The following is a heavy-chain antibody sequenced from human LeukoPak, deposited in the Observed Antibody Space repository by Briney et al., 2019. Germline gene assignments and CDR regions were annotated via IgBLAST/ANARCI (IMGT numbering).Heavy chain of an antibody. CDR3: ASDIVVVVAATEDY. CDR2: ISSSSSYI. CDR1: GFTFSSYS. J-gene: IGHJ4*02. V-gene: IGHV3-21*01. Sequence: PGGSLRLSCAASGFTFSSYSMNWVRQAPGKGLEWVSSISSSSSYIYYADSVKGRLTISRDNAKNSLYLQMNSLRAEDTAVYYCASDIVVVVAATEDYWGQGTLVTVSS. D-gene: IGHD2-15*01.